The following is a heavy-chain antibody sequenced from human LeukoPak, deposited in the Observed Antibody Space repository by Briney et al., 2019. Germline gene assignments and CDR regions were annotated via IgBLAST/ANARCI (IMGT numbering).Heavy chain of an antibody. D-gene: IGHD3-10*01. Sequence: GGSLRLSCAASGFTFSSYSMNWVRQAPGKGLEWVSSISSSSSYIYYADSVKGRFTISRDNAKNSLYLQMNSLRAEDTAVYYCARSDGSGSFGYYFDYWGQGTLVTVSS. V-gene: IGHV3-21*01. CDR1: GFTFSSYS. J-gene: IGHJ4*02. CDR2: ISSSSSYI. CDR3: ARSDGSGSFGYYFDY.